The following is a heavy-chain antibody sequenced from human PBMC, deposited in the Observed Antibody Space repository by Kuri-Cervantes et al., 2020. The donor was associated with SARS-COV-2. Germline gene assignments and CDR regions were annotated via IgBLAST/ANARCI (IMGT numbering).Heavy chain of an antibody. D-gene: IGHD3-22*01. J-gene: IGHJ4*02. CDR3: AREGYYDSSGFDY. CDR2: IKQDGSEK. CDR1: GFTFSIYA. V-gene: IGHV3-7*01. Sequence: GESLKISCTASGFTFSIYAMSWVRQAPGKGLEWVANIKQDGSEKYYVDSVKGRFTISRDNSKNTLYLQMNSLRAEDTAVYYCAREGYYDSSGFDYWGQGTLVTVSS.